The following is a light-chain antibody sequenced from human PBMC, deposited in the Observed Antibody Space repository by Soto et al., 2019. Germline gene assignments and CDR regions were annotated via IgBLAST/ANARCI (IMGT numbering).Light chain of an antibody. CDR1: SSNIGAGYD. Sequence: QSVLTQPPSESGAPGQRVTISCTGSSSNIGAGYDVHWYQQLPGAAPKLLIYGNTNRPSGVPDRFSGSKSGTSASLAITGLQAEDEGDYYCQSFDTSLTNSYVFGTGTKVTVL. J-gene: IGLJ1*01. CDR3: QSFDTSLTNSYV. CDR2: GNT. V-gene: IGLV1-40*01.